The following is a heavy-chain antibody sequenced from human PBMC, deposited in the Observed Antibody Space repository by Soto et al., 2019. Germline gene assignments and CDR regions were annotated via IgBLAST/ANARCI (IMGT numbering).Heavy chain of an antibody. CDR1: GFTFNSYA. J-gene: IGHJ4*02. V-gene: IGHV3-30-3*01. CDR2: ISYDGSDK. Sequence: QVQLVESGGGVVQPGRSLRLSCAVSGFTFNSYAMHWVRQPPGKGLELVAVISYDGSDKFYADSVKGRFTISRDSSKNTLSLQMNSLRAEDTAAYYCARDPNSVVVPNTALDYWGRGTLVTVPS. D-gene: IGHD2-15*01. CDR3: ARDPNSVVVPNTALDY.